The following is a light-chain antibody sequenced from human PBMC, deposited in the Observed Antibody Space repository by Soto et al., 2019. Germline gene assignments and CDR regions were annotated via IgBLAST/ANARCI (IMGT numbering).Light chain of an antibody. J-gene: IGKJ1*01. CDR3: QQYDRSRT. V-gene: IGKV3-20*01. CDR1: QSVSSSY. Sequence: EIVLTQSLGTLSLSPGERATLSCRASQSVSSSYLAWYQQKPGQAPRLLIYGASITATGIPDRFSSSGSGTDFTLTISRLEPEDFAVYYCQQYDRSRTFGQGTKVDIK. CDR2: GAS.